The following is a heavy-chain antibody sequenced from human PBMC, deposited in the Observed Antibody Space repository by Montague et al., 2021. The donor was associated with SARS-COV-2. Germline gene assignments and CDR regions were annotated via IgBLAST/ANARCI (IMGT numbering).Heavy chain of an antibody. V-gene: IGHV4-59*01. CDR2: MYYSGST. Sequence: SETLSLTSTVSGGSISSYYWSWIRQPPGKGLEWIGYMYYSGSTNYNPSLKSRVTISVDTSKNQFSLKLSSMTAADTAVYYCAREGRGYCSSTSCQSAFDIWGQGTMVTVSS. CDR3: AREGRGYCSSTSCQSAFDI. D-gene: IGHD2-2*01. J-gene: IGHJ3*02. CDR1: GGSISSYY.